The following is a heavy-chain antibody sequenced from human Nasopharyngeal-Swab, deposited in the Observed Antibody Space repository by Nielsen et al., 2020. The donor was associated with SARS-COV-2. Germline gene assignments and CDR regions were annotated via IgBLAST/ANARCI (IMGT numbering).Heavy chain of an antibody. V-gene: IGHV3-21*06. CDR1: GFTFSSYT. Sequence: ESLKISYAASGFTFSSYTMNWVRQAPGKGLEWVSSISPTSDYIYYAESVKGRFTISRDNAKNSLFLQMNSLRAEETAIYYCVRGSYGHYDSWGQGALITVSS. J-gene: IGHJ5*01. CDR2: ISPTSDYI. CDR3: VRGSYGHYDS. D-gene: IGHD4-17*01.